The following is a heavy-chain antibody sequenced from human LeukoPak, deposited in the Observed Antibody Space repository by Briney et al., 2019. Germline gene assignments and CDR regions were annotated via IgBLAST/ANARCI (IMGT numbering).Heavy chain of an antibody. CDR3: ASSYSSSSYDY. CDR1: GGSVSSGSYY. Sequence: PSETLSLTCTVSGGSVSSGSYYWSWIRQPPGKGLEWIGYIYYSGSTNYNPSLKSRVTISVDTSKNQFSLKLSSVTAADTAVYYCASSYSSSSYDYWGQGTLVTVSS. J-gene: IGHJ4*02. CDR2: IYYSGST. D-gene: IGHD6-6*01. V-gene: IGHV4-61*01.